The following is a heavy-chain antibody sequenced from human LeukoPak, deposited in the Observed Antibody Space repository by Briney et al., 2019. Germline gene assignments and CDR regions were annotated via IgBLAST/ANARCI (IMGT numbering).Heavy chain of an antibody. J-gene: IGHJ6*03. CDR2: ISGSGGST. V-gene: IGHV3-23*01. CDR1: GFTFSSYA. CDR3: AKAYYDILTNYHMGYDYYYMDV. Sequence: PGGSLRLSCAASGFTFSSYAMSWVRQAPGKGLEWVSPISGSGGSTYYADSVKGWFTISRDNSKNTLYLQMNSLRAEDTAVYYCAKAYYDILTNYHMGYDYYYMDVWGKGTTVTISS. D-gene: IGHD3-9*01.